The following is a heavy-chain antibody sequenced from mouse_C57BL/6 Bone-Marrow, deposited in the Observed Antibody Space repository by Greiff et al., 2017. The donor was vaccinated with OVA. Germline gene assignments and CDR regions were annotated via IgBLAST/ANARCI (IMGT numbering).Heavy chain of an antibody. Sequence: VQLQQSGAELVRPGASVKLSCTASGFNIKDDYMHWVKQRPEQGLEWIGWIDPENGDTEYASKFQGKATITADKSSNTSYLQLSSLTSADTAVYYCTTRYYYVISTRSIDYWGQGTSVTVSS. CDR2: IDPENGDT. CDR1: GFNIKDDY. CDR3: TTRYYYVISTRSIDY. D-gene: IGHD1-1*01. V-gene: IGHV14-4*01. J-gene: IGHJ4*01.